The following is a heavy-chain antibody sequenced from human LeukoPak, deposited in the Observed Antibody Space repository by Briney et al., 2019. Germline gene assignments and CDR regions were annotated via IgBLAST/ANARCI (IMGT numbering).Heavy chain of an antibody. CDR1: GFTFSSYA. D-gene: IGHD4-11*01. V-gene: IGHV3-23*01. CDR2: ISGSGDII. J-gene: IGHJ4*02. CDR3: AKDLRTTVTTQFFNY. Sequence: GGSLRLSCAASGFTFSSYAMSWVRLAPGKGLEWVSGISGSGDIITYADSVKGRFTISRDNSKNTLYLQMNSLEAEDTAVYYCAKDLRTTVTTQFFNYWGQGALVTVSS.